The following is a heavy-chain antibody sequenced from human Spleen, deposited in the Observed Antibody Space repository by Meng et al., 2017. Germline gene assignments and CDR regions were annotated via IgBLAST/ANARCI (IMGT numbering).Heavy chain of an antibody. Sequence: EVHLVYAGGGFVRPGGSLRLYCAASGFYFMNAWMSWVRQAPGKGLEWVGRIKSNTDGGTAEYAAPVTGRFTISRDDSKSTLYLQMSGLRIDDTGVYYCTWDDKAVSDYWGQGTLVTGSS. D-gene: IGHD3-9*01. J-gene: IGHJ4*02. CDR1: GFYFMNAW. CDR2: IKSNTDGGTA. V-gene: IGHV3-15*01. CDR3: TWDDKAVSDY.